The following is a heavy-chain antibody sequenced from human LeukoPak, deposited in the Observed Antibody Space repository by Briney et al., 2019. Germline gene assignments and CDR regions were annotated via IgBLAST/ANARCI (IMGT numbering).Heavy chain of an antibody. CDR3: ARSIRLRGYVWGSYRYPLLYFDY. J-gene: IGHJ4*02. CDR1: GGSFSGYY. CDR2: INHSGST. Sequence: SETLSLTCAVYGGSFSGYYWSWIRQPPGKGLEWIGEINHSGSTNYNPSLKSRVTISVDTSKNQFSLKLSSVTAADTAVYYCARSIRLRGYVWGSYRYPLLYFDYWGQGTLVTVSS. V-gene: IGHV4-34*01. D-gene: IGHD3-16*02.